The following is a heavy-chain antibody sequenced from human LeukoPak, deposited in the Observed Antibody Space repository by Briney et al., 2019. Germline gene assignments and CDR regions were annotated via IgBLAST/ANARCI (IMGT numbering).Heavy chain of an antibody. CDR3: ARQSYSSSWYSVRSEYNWFDP. CDR1: GGSISSYY. Sequence: SETLSLTCTVSGGSISSYYWSWIRQPPGKGLEWIGYIYYSGSTNYNPSLKSRVTISVDTSKNQFSLKLSSVTAADTAVYYCARQSYSSSWYSVRSEYNWFDPWGQGTLVTVSS. V-gene: IGHV4-59*01. CDR2: IYYSGST. D-gene: IGHD6-13*01. J-gene: IGHJ5*02.